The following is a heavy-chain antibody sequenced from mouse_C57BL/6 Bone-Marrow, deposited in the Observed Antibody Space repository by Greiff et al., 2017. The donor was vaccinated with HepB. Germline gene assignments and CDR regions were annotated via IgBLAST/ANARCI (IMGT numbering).Heavy chain of an antibody. CDR1: GYAFSSSC. J-gene: IGHJ2*01. CDR3: AVYGNYDY. Sequence: VQLQQSGPELVKPGASVKISCKASGYAFSSSCMNWVKQRPGKGLEWIGRIYPGDGDTNYNGKFKGKATLTADKSSSTAYMQLSSLTSEDSAVYFCAVYGNYDYWGQGTTLTVSS. CDR2: IYPGDGDT. D-gene: IGHD2-1*01. V-gene: IGHV1-82*01.